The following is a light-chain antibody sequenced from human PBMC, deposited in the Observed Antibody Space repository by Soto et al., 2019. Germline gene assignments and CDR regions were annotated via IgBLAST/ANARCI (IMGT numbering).Light chain of an antibody. CDR2: ENN. J-gene: IGLJ1*01. Sequence: QSALTQPPSVSAAPGQKVTISCSGSSSEIGNNYVSWYQHLPGTAPKLLIYENNKRPSGIPDRFSGSKSGTSATLGITGLQTGDEADYYCGTWDSSLSADVFGTGTKVTVL. CDR1: SSEIGNNY. V-gene: IGLV1-51*02. CDR3: GTWDSSLSADV.